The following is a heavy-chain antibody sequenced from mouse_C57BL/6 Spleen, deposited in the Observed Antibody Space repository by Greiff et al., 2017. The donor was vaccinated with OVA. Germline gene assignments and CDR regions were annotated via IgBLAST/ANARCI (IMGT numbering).Heavy chain of an antibody. CDR1: GYTFTSYW. CDR3: ARYGDYYSNSGVFDY. Sequence: QVHVKQPGAELVKPGASVKLSCKASGYTFTSYWMHWVTQRPGRGLEWIGRIDPNSGGTKYNEKFKSKATLTVDNPASTAYMQLSSLTSEDSSVYYCARYGDYYSNSGVFDYWGQGTTLTVSS. D-gene: IGHD2-5*01. J-gene: IGHJ2*01. V-gene: IGHV1-72*01. CDR2: IDPNSGGT.